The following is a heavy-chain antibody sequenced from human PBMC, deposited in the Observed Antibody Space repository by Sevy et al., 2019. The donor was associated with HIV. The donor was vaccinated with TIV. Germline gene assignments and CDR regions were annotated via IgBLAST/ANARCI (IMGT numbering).Heavy chain of an antibody. J-gene: IGHJ4*02. D-gene: IGHD7-27*01. CDR1: GFTFSSYG. Sequence: GGSLRLSCEASGFTFSSYGMHWVRQAPGKGLEWSAIISYDESNKYYADSVKGRFTISRDNSKNTLYLQVNSLRAEDTAVYFCAKERWGLARYFDYWGQGTLVTVSS. V-gene: IGHV3-30*18. CDR2: ISYDESNK. CDR3: AKERWGLARYFDY.